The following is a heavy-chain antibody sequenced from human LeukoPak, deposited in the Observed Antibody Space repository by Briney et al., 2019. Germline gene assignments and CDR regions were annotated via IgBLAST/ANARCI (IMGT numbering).Heavy chain of an antibody. V-gene: IGHV4-4*07. CDR1: GDSISSYY. Sequence: SETLSLTCTVSGDSISSYYWSWIRQPAGKGLEWIGRIHPSGSTNYNPSLKSRVTLSVDTSKNEFSLKLSSVTAADTAVYYCARLRSGSSGAFDFWGQGTVVTVSS. J-gene: IGHJ3*01. CDR2: IHPSGST. D-gene: IGHD6-25*01. CDR3: ARLRSGSSGAFDF.